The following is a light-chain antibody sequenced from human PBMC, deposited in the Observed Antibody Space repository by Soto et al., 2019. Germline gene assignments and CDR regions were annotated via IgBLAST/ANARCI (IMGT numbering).Light chain of an antibody. V-gene: IGKV1-9*01. Sequence: DLQLTQSPSFLSASVGDTVTITCRASQGISNYLAWYQQKPGKAPKLLIHSAFTLQSGVPSRFSGSGSGAEFTLTISSLQPEDFATYYCQQRSGYPITFGQGTRLEIK. J-gene: IGKJ5*01. CDR1: QGISNY. CDR3: QQRSGYPIT. CDR2: SAF.